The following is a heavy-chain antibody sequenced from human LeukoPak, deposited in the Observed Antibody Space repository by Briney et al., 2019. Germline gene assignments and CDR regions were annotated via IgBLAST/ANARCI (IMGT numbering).Heavy chain of an antibody. CDR3: ARGFEYSSSVYYFDY. V-gene: IGHV1-69*13. Sequence: SVTVSCKASGGTFSSYAISWVRQAPGQGLEWMGGIIPIFGTANYAQKFQGRVTITADESTSTAYMELSSLRSEDTAVYYCARGFEYSSSVYYFDYWGQGTLVTVSS. CDR1: GGTFSSYA. CDR2: IIPIFGTA. D-gene: IGHD6-6*01. J-gene: IGHJ4*02.